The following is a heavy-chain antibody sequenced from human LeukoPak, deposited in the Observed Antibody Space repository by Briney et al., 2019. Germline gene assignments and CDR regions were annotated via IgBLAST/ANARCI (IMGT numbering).Heavy chain of an antibody. D-gene: IGHD3-10*01. CDR1: GASISSTGYY. CDR3: YGSGY. V-gene: IGHV4-31*03. Sequence: SETLSLTCTVSGASISSTGYYWSWIRQYPGKGLEWIGYIYYSGSPYYNPSLKSRVTISVDRSKNQFSLELTSVTAADTAVYYCYGSGYWGQGTLVTVSS. J-gene: IGHJ4*02. CDR2: IYYSGSP.